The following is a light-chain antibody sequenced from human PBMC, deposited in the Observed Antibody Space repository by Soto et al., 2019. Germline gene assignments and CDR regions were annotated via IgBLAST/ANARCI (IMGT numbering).Light chain of an antibody. CDR3: QRYGSSRGG. J-gene: IGKJ1*01. Sequence: EIVLTQSPGTLSLSPGERATLSRRASQSVSSSYLAWYQQKPGQAPRLLIYGASSRATGIPDRFSGSGSGTNFTLTISRLEPEDFAVYYCQRYGSSRGGFGQGTKVEI. V-gene: IGKV3-20*01. CDR2: GAS. CDR1: QSVSSSY.